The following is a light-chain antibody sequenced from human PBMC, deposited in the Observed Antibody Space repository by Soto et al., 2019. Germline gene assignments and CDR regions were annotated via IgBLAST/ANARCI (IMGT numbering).Light chain of an antibody. V-gene: IGKV3-15*01. CDR1: QSVNRN. J-gene: IGKJ4*01. CDR3: QQYYDWPPVT. Sequence: EIVMTQSPATLSVSPGERATLSCRASQSVNRNLAWYQQKPGQAPRLLIYAASNRATGIPARFRGSESGTEFNLTISSLQSEDFAVYYCQQYYDWPPVTFGGGTKVEIK. CDR2: AAS.